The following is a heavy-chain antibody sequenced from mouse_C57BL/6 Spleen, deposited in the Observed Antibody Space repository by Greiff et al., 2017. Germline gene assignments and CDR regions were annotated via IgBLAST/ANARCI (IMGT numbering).Heavy chain of an antibody. J-gene: IGHJ3*01. V-gene: IGHV14-2*01. D-gene: IGHD2-3*01. CDR3: ASWLYDGLAY. Sequence: VQLQQPGAELVKPGSSVKLSCTASCFNITDYYMHWVKQRTEQGLEWIGRIYPEDGETKYAPKLQGKAPITADTASNTAYLQLSSRRSEDTAVEYCASWLYDGLAYWGQGTLVTVSA. CDR1: CFNITDYY. CDR2: IYPEDGET.